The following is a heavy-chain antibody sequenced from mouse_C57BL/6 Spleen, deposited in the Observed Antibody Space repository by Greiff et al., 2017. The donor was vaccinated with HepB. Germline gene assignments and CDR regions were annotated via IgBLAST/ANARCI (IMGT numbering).Heavy chain of an antibody. D-gene: IGHD2-1*01. CDR3: AREIYYDYYAMDY. V-gene: IGHV1-82*01. Sequence: VQVVESGPELVKPGASVKISCKASGYAFSSSWMNWVKQRPGKGLEWIGRIYPGDGDTNYNGKFKGKATLTADKSSSTAYMQLSSLTSEDSAVYFCAREIYYDYYAMDYWGQGTSVTVSS. CDR2: IYPGDGDT. CDR1: GYAFSSSW. J-gene: IGHJ4*01.